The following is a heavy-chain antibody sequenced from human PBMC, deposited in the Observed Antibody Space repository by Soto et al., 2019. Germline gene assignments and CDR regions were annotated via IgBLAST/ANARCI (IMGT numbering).Heavy chain of an antibody. D-gene: IGHD2-2*01. CDR1: GYTFTSYY. V-gene: IGHV1-46*01. Sequence: ASVKVSCKASGYTFTSYYMHWVRQAPGQGLEWMGIINPGGDSISYAQKFQGRVSMTRDTSTSTIYMELSSLRYEDTAVYYCARRNCKSTSCFFDYWGQGTLVTVSS. CDR3: ARRNCKSTSCFFDY. J-gene: IGHJ4*02. CDR2: INPGGDSI.